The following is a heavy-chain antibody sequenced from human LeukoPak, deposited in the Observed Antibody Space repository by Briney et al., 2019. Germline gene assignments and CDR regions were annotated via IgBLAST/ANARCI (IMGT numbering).Heavy chain of an antibody. J-gene: IGHJ4*02. Sequence: SMKVSCKASGYTFTGYFMHWVRQAPGQGLEWMGRIIPILGIANYAQKFQGRVTITADKSTSTAYMELSSLRSEDTAVYYCASVRAHYWGQGTLVTVSS. CDR2: IIPILGIA. CDR1: GYTFTGYF. V-gene: IGHV1-69*02. CDR3: ASVRAHY.